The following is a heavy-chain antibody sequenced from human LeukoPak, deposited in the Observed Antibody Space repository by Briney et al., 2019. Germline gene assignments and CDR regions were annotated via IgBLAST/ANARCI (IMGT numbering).Heavy chain of an antibody. CDR1: GFTVRNNY. Sequence: GGSLRLSCAASGFTVRNNYMSWVRQAPGKGLEWVSAISGSGGSTYCADSVKGRFTISRDNSKNTLYLQMYSLRAEDTAVYYCAKDDLTVYSSSWYVSYWGQGTLVTVSS. CDR3: AKDDLTVYSSSWYVSY. CDR2: ISGSGGST. D-gene: IGHD6-13*01. V-gene: IGHV3-23*01. J-gene: IGHJ4*02.